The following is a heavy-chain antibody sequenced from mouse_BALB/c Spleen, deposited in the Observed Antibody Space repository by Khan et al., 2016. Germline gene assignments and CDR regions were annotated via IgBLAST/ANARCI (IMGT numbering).Heavy chain of an antibody. V-gene: IGHV1S41*01. CDR2: IAPGNGST. CDR3: ASEGTVPLMDY. J-gene: IGHJ4*01. D-gene: IGHD4-1*01. CDR1: GYTFTSYW. Sequence: DLVKPGASVKLSCKASGYTFTSYWINWIKQRPGQGLEWIGRIAPGNGSTYFNEMFKGKATLTVDTSSSTAYIQLSSLSSDDSAGSCCASEGTVPLMDYWGQGTSVTVSS.